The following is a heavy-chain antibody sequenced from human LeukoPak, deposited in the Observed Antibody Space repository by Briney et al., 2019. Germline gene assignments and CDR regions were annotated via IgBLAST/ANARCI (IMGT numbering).Heavy chain of an antibody. J-gene: IGHJ3*02. CDR2: ISAYNSNT. Sequence: ASVKVSCKASGYTFTSYGIGWVRQAPGQGLEWMGWISAYNSNTNYAQKLQGRVTMTTDTSTSTAYMELRSLRSDDTAVYYCATSSWLRDAFDIWGQGTMVTVSS. CDR3: ATSSWLRDAFDI. V-gene: IGHV1-18*01. D-gene: IGHD6-13*01. CDR1: GYTFTSYG.